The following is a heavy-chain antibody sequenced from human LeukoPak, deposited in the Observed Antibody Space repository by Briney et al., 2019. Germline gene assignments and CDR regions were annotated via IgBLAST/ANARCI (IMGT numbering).Heavy chain of an antibody. V-gene: IGHV3-7*03. D-gene: IGHD3-16*01. CDR1: GFTFRSYW. CDR2: IKQDGSEM. J-gene: IGHJ6*02. CDR3: ARGGGLDV. Sequence: PGGSLRLSCVASGFTFRSYWMSWVRQAPGKGLEWVANIKQDGSEMYYAGSVRGRFTISRDNAKNSLYLQMSGLRAEDTAVYFCARGGGLDVWGQGATVTVSS.